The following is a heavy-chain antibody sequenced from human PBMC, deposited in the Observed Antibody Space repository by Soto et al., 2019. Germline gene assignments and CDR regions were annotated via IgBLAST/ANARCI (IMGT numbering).Heavy chain of an antibody. CDR3: ARRYGGNFDY. D-gene: IGHD1-26*01. V-gene: IGHV4-59*01. J-gene: IGHJ4*02. CDR2: IYYSGST. Sequence: SETLSLTCTVSGGSISPYYWSWIRQPPGKGLEWIGYIYYSGSTNYNPSPKSRVTISVDTSKNQFSLKLSSVTAADTAVYYCARRYGGNFDYWGQGTLVTVSS. CDR1: GGSISPYY.